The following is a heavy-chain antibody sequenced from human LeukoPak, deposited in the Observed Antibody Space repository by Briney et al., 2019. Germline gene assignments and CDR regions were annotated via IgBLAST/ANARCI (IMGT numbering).Heavy chain of an antibody. Sequence: GGSLRLSCTASGFTFSSYGMHWVRQAPGKGLEGVAGIWYDGSNQQYAESVKGRFTISRDNSGNTVFLQMNSLRPEDTAVYYCAKGDSPAPFEHWGPGTLVTVSS. CDR1: GFTFSSYG. J-gene: IGHJ4*02. V-gene: IGHV3-33*06. CDR3: AKGDSPAPFEH. D-gene: IGHD3-22*01. CDR2: IWYDGSNQ.